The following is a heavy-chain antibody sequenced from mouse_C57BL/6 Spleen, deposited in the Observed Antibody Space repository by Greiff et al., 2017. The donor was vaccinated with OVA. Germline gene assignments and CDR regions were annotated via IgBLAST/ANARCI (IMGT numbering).Heavy chain of an antibody. V-gene: IGHV1-80*01. CDR3: ARCYYSNLYWYFDV. D-gene: IGHD2-5*01. CDR1: GYAFSSYW. Sequence: VQLQQSGAELVKPGASVKISCKASGYAFSSYWMNWVKQRPGKGLEWIGQIYPGDGDTNYNGKFKGKATLTADKSSSTAYMQLSSLTSEDSAVYFCARCYYSNLYWYFDVWGTGTTVTVSS. CDR2: IYPGDGDT. J-gene: IGHJ1*03.